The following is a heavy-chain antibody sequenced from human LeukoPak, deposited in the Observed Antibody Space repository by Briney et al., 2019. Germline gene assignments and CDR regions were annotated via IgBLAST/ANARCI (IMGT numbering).Heavy chain of an antibody. Sequence: PGGSLRLSCAASGFTFSSYSMNWVRQAPGKGLEWVSSISSSSSYIYYADSVKGRFTISRDNAKNSLYLQMNSLRAEDTAVYYCARPSIVGAPHDAFDIWGQGTMVTVSS. CDR3: ARPSIVGAPHDAFDI. J-gene: IGHJ3*02. D-gene: IGHD1-26*01. CDR1: GFTFSSYS. V-gene: IGHV3-21*01. CDR2: ISSSSSYI.